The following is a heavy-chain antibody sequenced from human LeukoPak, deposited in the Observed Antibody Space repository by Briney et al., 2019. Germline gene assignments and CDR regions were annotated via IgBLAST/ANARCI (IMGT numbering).Heavy chain of an antibody. CDR1: GFTFSSFE. Sequence: GGSLRLSCAVSGFTFSSFEMNWVRQAPGKGLEWVAYISSSGSTIYYADSVKGRFTISRDNARNSLYLQMNSLRAEDTAVYYCARDPYSGTYGDTYYYYMDVWGKGTTVTISS. D-gene: IGHD1-26*01. CDR2: ISSSGSTI. V-gene: IGHV3-48*03. CDR3: ARDPYSGTYGDTYYYYMDV. J-gene: IGHJ6*03.